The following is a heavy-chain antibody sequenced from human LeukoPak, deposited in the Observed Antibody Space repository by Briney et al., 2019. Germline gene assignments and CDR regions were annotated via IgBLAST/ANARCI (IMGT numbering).Heavy chain of an antibody. Sequence: GRSRRLSCVASGFTSSYAMHWVRQAPGKGLEWVAVISYDGSIKHVADSVKGRFTISRDNSKNTLYLQMNSLRAEDTAVYYCAKDAKSGMDVWGQGTTVTVSS. J-gene: IGHJ6*02. CDR3: AKDAKSGMDV. CDR1: GFTSSYA. V-gene: IGHV3-30*04. CDR2: ISYDGSIK.